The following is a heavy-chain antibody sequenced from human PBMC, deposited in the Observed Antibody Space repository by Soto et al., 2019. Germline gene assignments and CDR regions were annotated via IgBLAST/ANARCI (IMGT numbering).Heavy chain of an antibody. CDR3: ARERAIAATGLFYY. V-gene: IGHV3-30*04. J-gene: IGHJ4*02. D-gene: IGHD6-13*01. CDR1: GFTFSNFA. CDR2: TSYDGKNK. Sequence: RGSLRLSCAASGFTFSNFAMHWVRQDPGKGLEWVAVTSYDGKNKDYADSVKGRFTISRDNSKKTLFLQMNSLRPEETAVYYCARERAIAATGLFYYWGQGTLVTVSS.